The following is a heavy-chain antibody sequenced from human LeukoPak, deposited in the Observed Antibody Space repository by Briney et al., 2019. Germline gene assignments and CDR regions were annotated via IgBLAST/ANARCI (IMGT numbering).Heavy chain of an antibody. Sequence: GGSLRLSCAASGFTFSSYGMSWVRQAPGKGLEWVSAISGSGGSTYYADSVKGRFTISRDNAKNSLYLQMNSLRAEDTAVYYCARDGGYGADKDAFDIWGQGTMVTVSS. CDR1: GFTFSSYG. J-gene: IGHJ3*02. V-gene: IGHV3-23*01. CDR3: ARDGGYGADKDAFDI. D-gene: IGHD4-17*01. CDR2: ISGSGGST.